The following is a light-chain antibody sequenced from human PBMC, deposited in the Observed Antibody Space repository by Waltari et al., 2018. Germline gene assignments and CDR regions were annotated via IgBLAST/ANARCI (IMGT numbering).Light chain of an antibody. CDR1: QPIRSRD. V-gene: IGKV3-20*01. CDR3: QQYRDSLWT. CDR2: AAS. J-gene: IGKJ1*01. Sequence: EIVLTQSPDTLSLSPGERATLSCKSSQPIRSRDLAWYQQKPGQAPRLLLYAASRRAIGIPDRFSGTGSGPDFTLTISRLEPEDSAVYFCQQYRDSLWTFGQGTKVEIK.